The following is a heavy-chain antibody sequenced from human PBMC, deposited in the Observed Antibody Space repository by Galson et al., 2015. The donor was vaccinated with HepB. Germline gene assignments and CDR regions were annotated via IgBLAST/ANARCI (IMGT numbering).Heavy chain of an antibody. D-gene: IGHD6-19*01. CDR3: AKDHNRYSSGWYLSYYFDY. V-gene: IGHV3-23*01. Sequence: SLRLSCAASGFTFSSYAMSWVRQAPGKGLEWVSAISGSGGSTYYADSVKGRFTISRDNSKNTLYLQMNSLRAEDTAVYYCAKDHNRYSSGWYLSYYFDYWGQGTLVTVSS. J-gene: IGHJ4*02. CDR2: ISGSGGST. CDR1: GFTFSSYA.